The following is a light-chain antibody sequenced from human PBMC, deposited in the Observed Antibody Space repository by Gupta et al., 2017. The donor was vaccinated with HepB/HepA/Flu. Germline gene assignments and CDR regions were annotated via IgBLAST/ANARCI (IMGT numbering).Light chain of an antibody. V-gene: IGLV2-11*01. CDR2: DVS. CDR1: SSDVGGYNY. J-gene: IGLJ1*01. CDR3: CSYAGIYSLMV. Sequence: QYALTKPRSVSGSPGKSVTIHCNGTSSDVGGYNYVAWYQQLTGQAPELMIYDVSKRPSGVPDRFSGSKSGNSASLTISGLQADDEANYYCCSYAGIYSLMVLGTGTKVTVL.